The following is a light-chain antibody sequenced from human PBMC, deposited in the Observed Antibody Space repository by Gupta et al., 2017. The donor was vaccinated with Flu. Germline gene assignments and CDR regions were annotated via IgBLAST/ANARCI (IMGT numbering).Light chain of an antibody. Sequence: PATLGEPPGETATLTLRARQSHGNNFACCVQKPGEHPRIRIYCASTRAACSPAGLIGSGSGTKFTLTKSSLETEDSAGEYCQQYNKRPRTFGQGTKVEIK. J-gene: IGKJ1*01. V-gene: IGKV3-15*01. CDR2: CAS. CDR3: QQYNKRPRT. CDR1: QSHGNN.